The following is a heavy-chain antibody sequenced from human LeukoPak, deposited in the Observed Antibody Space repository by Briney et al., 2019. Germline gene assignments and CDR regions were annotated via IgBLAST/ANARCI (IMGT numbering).Heavy chain of an antibody. J-gene: IGHJ4*02. CDR1: GYTFTSYG. V-gene: IGHV1-18*01. Sequence: GASVKVSCKASGYTFTSYGISWVRQAPGQGLEWMGWISAYNGNTNYAQKLQGRVTMTTDTSTSTAYMGLRSLRSDDTAVYYCAREPDYYDSSGYYFFYWGQGTLVTVSS. D-gene: IGHD3-22*01. CDR2: ISAYNGNT. CDR3: AREPDYYDSSGYYFFY.